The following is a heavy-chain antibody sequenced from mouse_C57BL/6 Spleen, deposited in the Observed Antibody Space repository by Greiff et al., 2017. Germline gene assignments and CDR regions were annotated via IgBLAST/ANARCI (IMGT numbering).Heavy chain of an antibody. CDR2: IYPRDGST. V-gene: IGHV1-85*01. Sequence: QVHVKQSGPELVKPGASVKLSCKASGYTFTSYDINWVKQRPGQGLEWIGWIYPRDGSTKYNEKFKGKATLTVDTSSSTAYMELHSLTSEDSAVYFCAREDGSSYVGYFDVWGTGTTVTVSS. J-gene: IGHJ1*03. CDR3: AREDGSSYVGYFDV. D-gene: IGHD1-1*01. CDR1: GYTFTSYD.